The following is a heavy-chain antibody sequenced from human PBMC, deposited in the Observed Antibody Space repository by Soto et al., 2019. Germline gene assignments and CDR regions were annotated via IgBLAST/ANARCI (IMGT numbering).Heavy chain of an antibody. J-gene: IGHJ6*02. CDR1: GFSLSTSGMC. CDR3: IQSRCGGDCLQSYASYYYYGMDV. V-gene: IGHV2-70*12. Sequence: SGPTLVNPTQTLTLTCTFSGFSLSTSGMCVSWIRQPPGKALEWLALIDWDDDKYYSPSLRSRLTITKDTSKNQVVLTMTNMDPVDTATYYCIQSRCGGDCLQSYASYYYYGMDVWGQGTTVTVSS. D-gene: IGHD2-21*02. CDR2: IDWDDDK.